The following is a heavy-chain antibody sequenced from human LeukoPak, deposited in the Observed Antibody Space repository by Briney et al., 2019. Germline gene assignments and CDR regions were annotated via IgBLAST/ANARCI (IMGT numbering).Heavy chain of an antibody. CDR3: AKVIAAAGYFDY. CDR1: GFTFSDYY. D-gene: IGHD6-13*01. V-gene: IGHV3-11*01. CDR2: ISSSTNTI. Sequence: GGSLRLSCAASGFTFSDYYMSWIRQAPGKGLEWVSYISSSTNTIYYTDSVKGRFTISRDNAKNSLYLQMNSLRAEDTALYYCAKVIAAAGYFDYWGQGTLVTVSS. J-gene: IGHJ4*02.